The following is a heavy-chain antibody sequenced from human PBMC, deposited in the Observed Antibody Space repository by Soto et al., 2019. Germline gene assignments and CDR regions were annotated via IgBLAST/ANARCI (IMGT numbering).Heavy chain of an antibody. CDR2: MSGSGGST. D-gene: IGHD6-13*01. CDR3: AKKGSSWRYYYYYYGMDV. V-gene: IGHV3-23*01. Sequence: PGVSLRLHCAPTGFAISSYAMSRVRQATWNRLEWVSAMSGSGGSTYYADSVKGRFTISKDNSKNTLYLQMNSLRAEDTAVYYCAKKGSSWRYYYYYYGMDVWGQGTTVTVSS. J-gene: IGHJ6*02. CDR1: GFAISSYA.